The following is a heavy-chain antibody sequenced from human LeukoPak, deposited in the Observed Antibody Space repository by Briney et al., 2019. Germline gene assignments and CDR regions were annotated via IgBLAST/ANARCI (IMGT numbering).Heavy chain of an antibody. CDR2: INQDGSKK. CDR1: GFTFRNYW. D-gene: IGHD6-13*01. V-gene: IGHV3-7*04. J-gene: IGHJ4*02. Sequence: GGSLRLSCEASGFTFRNYWMNWVRQAPGEGLEWVANINQDGSKKHFVGSVEGRFTISRDNAKNSLYLQMNSLRAEDTAVYYCARDGQYTSSWYDFDFWGQGTLVTVSS. CDR3: ARDGQYTSSWYDFDF.